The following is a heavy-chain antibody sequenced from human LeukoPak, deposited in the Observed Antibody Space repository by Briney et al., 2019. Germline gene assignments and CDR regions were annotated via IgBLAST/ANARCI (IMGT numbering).Heavy chain of an antibody. V-gene: IGHV1-24*01. Sequence: ASVKVSCKASGGTFSSYAISWVRQAPGQGLEWMGGFDPEDGETIYAQKFQGRVTMTEDTSTDTAYMELSSLRSEDTAVYYCATARYSSGWQVSFDYWGQGTLVTVSS. CDR1: GGTFSSYA. D-gene: IGHD6-19*01. J-gene: IGHJ4*02. CDR2: FDPEDGET. CDR3: ATARYSSGWQVSFDY.